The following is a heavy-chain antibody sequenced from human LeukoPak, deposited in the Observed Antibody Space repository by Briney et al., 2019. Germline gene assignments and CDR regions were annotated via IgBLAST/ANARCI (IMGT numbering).Heavy chain of an antibody. CDR2: VYSSGGT. CDR3: VGEKSFFGEAI. CDR1: GGSISSGSSY. D-gene: IGHD3-10*01. Sequence: SETLSLTCTVSGGSISSGSSYWRWLRQPAGTGLECIGRVYSSGGTNYNPSLKSRVTISVDTSKNLFSLKVSSVTAADTAVYYCVGEKSFFGEAIWSQGTMVTVSS. V-gene: IGHV4-61*10. J-gene: IGHJ3*02.